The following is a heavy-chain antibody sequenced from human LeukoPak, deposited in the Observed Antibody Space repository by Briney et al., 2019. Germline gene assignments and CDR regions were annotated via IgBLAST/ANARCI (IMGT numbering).Heavy chain of an antibody. Sequence: GESLRICCQGSGYGFTSYWISWVRQMPGKGLEWMGRIDPSDSYTNYSPSFQGHVTISADKSISTAYLQWSSLKASDTAMYYCASNFGSTEAFDIWGQGTMVTVSS. J-gene: IGHJ3*02. CDR3: ASNFGSTEAFDI. D-gene: IGHD6-13*01. CDR1: GYGFTSYW. CDR2: IDPSDSYT. V-gene: IGHV5-10-1*01.